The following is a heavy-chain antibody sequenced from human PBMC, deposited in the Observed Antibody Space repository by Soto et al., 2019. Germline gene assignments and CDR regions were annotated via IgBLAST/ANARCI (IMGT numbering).Heavy chain of an antibody. Sequence: PSETLSLTCAVYGGSFSGYYWSWIRQPPGKGLEWIGEINHSGSTNYNPSLKSRVTISVDTSKNQFSLKLSSVTAADTAVYYCARGQGSSWYYYYYGMDGWGQGTTVTVSS. CDR1: GGSFSGYY. CDR3: ARGQGSSWYYYYYGMDG. D-gene: IGHD6-13*01. J-gene: IGHJ6*02. V-gene: IGHV4-34*01. CDR2: INHSGST.